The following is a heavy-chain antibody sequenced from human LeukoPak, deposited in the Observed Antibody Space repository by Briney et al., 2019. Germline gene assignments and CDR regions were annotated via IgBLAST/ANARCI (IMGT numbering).Heavy chain of an antibody. CDR2: ISPYNGNT. D-gene: IGHD4-23*01. J-gene: IGHJ6*04. CDR1: GYTFRNYG. V-gene: IGHV1-18*01. CDR3: ARGGVTSVVDV. Sequence: ASVKVSYTTSGYTFRNYGITWVRQIPGQGLEWMGWISPYNGNTNYPQKLQGRVTMTTDTSTSTAYMELRSLTSDDTAVYYCARGGVTSVVDVWGKGTTVTISS.